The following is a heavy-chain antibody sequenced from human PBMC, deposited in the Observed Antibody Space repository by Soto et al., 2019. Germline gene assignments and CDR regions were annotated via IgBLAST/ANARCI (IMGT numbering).Heavy chain of an antibody. CDR1: GFTFSSYG. V-gene: IGHV3-33*01. CDR3: AIVQISIVQGVLYGMDV. CDR2: IWYDGSNK. D-gene: IGHD3-10*01. Sequence: GGSLRLSCAASGFTFSSYGMHWVRQAPGKGLEWVAVIWYDGSNKYYADSVKGRFTISRDNSKNTLYLQMNSLRAEDTAVYYWAIVQISIVQGVLYGMDVWGQGTKVTVSS. J-gene: IGHJ6*01.